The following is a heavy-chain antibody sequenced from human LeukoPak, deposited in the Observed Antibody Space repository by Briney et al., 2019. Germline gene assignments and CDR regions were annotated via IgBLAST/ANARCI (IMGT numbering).Heavy chain of an antibody. V-gene: IGHV3-23*01. Sequence: GGSLRLSCAASGFTFSSYGMSWVRQAPGKGLEWVSAISGSGGSTYYADSVKGRFTISRDNSKNTLYLQMNSLRAEDTAVYYCAKYGGSGSYYPYYFDYWGQGTLVTVSS. D-gene: IGHD3-10*01. CDR2: ISGSGGST. CDR1: GFTFSSYG. J-gene: IGHJ4*02. CDR3: AKYGGSGSYYPYYFDY.